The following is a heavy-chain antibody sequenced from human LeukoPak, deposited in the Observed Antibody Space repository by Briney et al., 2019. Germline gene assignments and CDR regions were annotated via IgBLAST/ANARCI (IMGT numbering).Heavy chain of an antibody. V-gene: IGHV4-38-2*02. J-gene: IGHJ3*02. CDR2: IYHSGST. CDR3: ASSGSYFIVTAFDI. Sequence: PSETLSLTCTVSGYSISSGYYWGWIRQPPGKGLEWIGSIYHSGSTYYNPSLKSRVTISVDTSKNQFSLKLSSVTAADTAVYYCASSGSYFIVTAFDIWGQGTMVTVSS. CDR1: GYSISSGYY. D-gene: IGHD1-26*01.